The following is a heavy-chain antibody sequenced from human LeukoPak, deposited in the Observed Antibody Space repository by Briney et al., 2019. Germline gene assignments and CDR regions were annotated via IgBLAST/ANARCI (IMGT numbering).Heavy chain of an antibody. V-gene: IGHV3-33*08. CDR3: ARDVDTAMVDY. CDR2: IWYDGSNK. CDR1: GFTFTTYP. J-gene: IGHJ4*02. Sequence: GGSLRLSCAASGFTFTTYPMSWVRQAPGKGLEWVAVIWYDGSNKYYADSVKGRFTISRDNSKNTLYLQMNSLRAEDTAVYYCARDVDTAMVDYWGQRTLVTVSS. D-gene: IGHD5-18*01.